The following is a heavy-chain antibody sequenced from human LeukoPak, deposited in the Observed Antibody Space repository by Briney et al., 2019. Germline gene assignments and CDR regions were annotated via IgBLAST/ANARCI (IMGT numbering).Heavy chain of an antibody. D-gene: IGHD2-2*01. CDR2: INWNGGSI. CDR3: ARASFIVVVPAATTFDY. V-gene: IGHV3-20*04. CDR1: GFTFDDYG. J-gene: IGHJ4*02. Sequence: GGSLRLSCAASGFTFDDYGMSWVRQAPGKGLEWVSGINWNGGSIGYADSVKGRFTISRDNAKNSLYLQVNSLRAEDTALYYCARASFIVVVPAATTFDYWGQGTLVTVSS.